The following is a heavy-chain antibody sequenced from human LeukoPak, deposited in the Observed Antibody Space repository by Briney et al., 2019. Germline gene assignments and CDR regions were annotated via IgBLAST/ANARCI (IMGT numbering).Heavy chain of an antibody. CDR3: ARADSAHNQYYDFWSGSQQDYYGMDV. J-gene: IGHJ6*02. CDR2: INSDGSST. D-gene: IGHD3-3*01. CDR1: GFTFSSYW. Sequence: PGGSLRLSCAASGFTFSSYWMHWVRQAPGKGLVWVSRINSDGSSTSYADSVKGRFTISRDNAKNTLYLQMNSLRAEDTAVYYCARADSAHNQYYDFWSGSQQDYYGMDVWGQGTTVTVSS. V-gene: IGHV3-74*01.